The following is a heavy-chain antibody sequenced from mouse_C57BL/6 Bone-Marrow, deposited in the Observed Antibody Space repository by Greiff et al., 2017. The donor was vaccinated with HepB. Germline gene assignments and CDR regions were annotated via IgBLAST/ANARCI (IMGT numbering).Heavy chain of an antibody. CDR2: ISNGGGST. Sequence: DVKVEESGGGLVQPGGSLKLSCAASGFTFSDYYMYWVRQTPEKRLEWVAYISNGGGSTYYPDTVKGRFTISRDNAKNTLYLQMSRLKSEDTAMYYCARLGFDDWGQGTTLTVSS. CDR3: ARLGFDD. CDR1: GFTFSDYY. V-gene: IGHV5-12*01. J-gene: IGHJ2*01.